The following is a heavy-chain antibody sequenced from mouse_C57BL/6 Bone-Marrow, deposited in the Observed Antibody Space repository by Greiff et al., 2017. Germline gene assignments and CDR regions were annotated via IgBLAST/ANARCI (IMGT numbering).Heavy chain of an antibody. V-gene: IGHV10-1*01. CDR1: GFSFNTYA. CDR2: IRSKSNNYAT. D-gene: IGHD4-1*01. Sequence: EVQGVESGGGLVQPKGSLKLSCAASGFSFNTYAMNWVRQAPGKGLERVARIRSKSNNYATYYADSVKDRFTISRDDSESMLYLQMKNLNTEDKAMYYCVRHETALDYWGQGTTLTVSS. CDR3: VRHETALDY. J-gene: IGHJ2*01.